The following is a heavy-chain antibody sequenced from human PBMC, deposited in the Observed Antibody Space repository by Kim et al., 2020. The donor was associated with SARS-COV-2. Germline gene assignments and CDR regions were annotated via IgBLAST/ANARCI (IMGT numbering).Heavy chain of an antibody. D-gene: IGHD3-16*01. V-gene: IGHV1-3*01. CDR2: GKGHT. Sequence: GKGHTIYSQKCQGRVTFTTDTSASTAYMELSFLRSEDSAVYYCLGGFYFDYWGQGTLVTVSS. J-gene: IGHJ4*02. CDR3: LGGFYFDY.